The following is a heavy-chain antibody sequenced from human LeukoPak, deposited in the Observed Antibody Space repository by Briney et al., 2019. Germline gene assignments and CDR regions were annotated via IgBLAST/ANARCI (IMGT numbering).Heavy chain of an antibody. CDR3: ARELGYRSGTNCQRSFDY. V-gene: IGHV1-8*01. CDR2: MNPNSGNT. Sequence: ASVKVSCKASGYTFTSYDINWVRQATGQGLEWMGWMNPNSGNTGYAQKFQGRVTVTRNTSISTAYMELSSLRSEDTAVYFCARELGYRSGTNCQRSFDYWGQGTLVTVSS. CDR1: GYTFTSYD. J-gene: IGHJ4*02. D-gene: IGHD2-2*01.